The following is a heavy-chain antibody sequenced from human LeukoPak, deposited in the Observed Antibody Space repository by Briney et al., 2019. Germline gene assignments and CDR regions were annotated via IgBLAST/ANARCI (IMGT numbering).Heavy chain of an antibody. J-gene: IGHJ6*03. CDR2: IYYSGST. CDR1: GGSISSSSYY. Sequence: SETLSLTCTVSGGSISSSSYYWGWIRQPPGKGLEWIGSIYYSGSTYYNPSLKSRVTISVDTSKNQFSLKPSSVTAADTAVYYCARVGRGDRYYYYYYMDVWGKGTTVTISS. CDR3: ARVGRGDRYYYYYYMDV. V-gene: IGHV4-39*07. D-gene: IGHD2-15*01.